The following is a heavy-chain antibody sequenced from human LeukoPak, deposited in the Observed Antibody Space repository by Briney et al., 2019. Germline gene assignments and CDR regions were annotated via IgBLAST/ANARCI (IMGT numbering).Heavy chain of an antibody. D-gene: IGHD6-13*01. CDR2: IYYSGST. CDR1: GGSISSYY. V-gene: IGHV4-59*01. CDR3: AMKYRSSWFYDF. Sequence: PSETLSLTCTVSGGSISSYYWSWIRQPPGKGLEWIGYIYYSGSTNYNPSLESQVTISVDTSKNQFSLKLSSVTAADTAVYYCAMKYRSSWFYDFWGQRTLVTVSS. J-gene: IGHJ4*02.